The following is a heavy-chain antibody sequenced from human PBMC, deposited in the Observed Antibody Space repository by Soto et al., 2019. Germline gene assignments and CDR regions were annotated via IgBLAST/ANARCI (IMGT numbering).Heavy chain of an antibody. J-gene: IGHJ4*02. V-gene: IGHV1-46*01. CDR2: INPSGGST. CDR3: ARDLSIAARRGVPGGY. D-gene: IGHD6-6*01. CDR1: GYTFTSYY. Sequence: ASVKVSCKASGYTFTSYYMHWVRQAPVQGLEWMGIINPSGGSTSYAQKFQGRVTMTRDTSTSTVYMELSSLRSEDTAVYYCARDLSIAARRGVPGGYWGQGTLVTVSS.